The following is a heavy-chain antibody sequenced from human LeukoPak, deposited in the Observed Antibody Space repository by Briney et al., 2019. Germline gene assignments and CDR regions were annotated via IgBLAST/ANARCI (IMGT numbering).Heavy chain of an antibody. D-gene: IGHD5-12*01. V-gene: IGHV4-38-2*02. CDR1: GYSIGRDYY. CDR3: ARDGGYPTTDEGFDP. Sequence: SETLSLTCKVSGYSIGRDYYWAWLRQPPGKGLEWIGSIFHTGITVYNPSYESRLTISMDTSKNEFFLRLNSVTAADTAVYFCARDGGYPTTDEGFDPWGLGTLVTVSS. CDR2: IFHTGIT. J-gene: IGHJ5*02.